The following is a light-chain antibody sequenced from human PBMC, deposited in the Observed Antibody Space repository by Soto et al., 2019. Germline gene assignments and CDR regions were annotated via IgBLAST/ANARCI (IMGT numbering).Light chain of an antibody. CDR2: AAS. Sequence: EIVLTQSPGTLSLSPGARATLSCRASQSVNGNFLAWYQQKPGQAPRLLIYAASSRATGVPDRFSGSGSGTDFSLTISRLEPEDFAVYYCQQYGSSLRTCGQGTKLEIK. V-gene: IGKV3-20*01. J-gene: IGKJ2*01. CDR1: QSVNGNF. CDR3: QQYGSSLRT.